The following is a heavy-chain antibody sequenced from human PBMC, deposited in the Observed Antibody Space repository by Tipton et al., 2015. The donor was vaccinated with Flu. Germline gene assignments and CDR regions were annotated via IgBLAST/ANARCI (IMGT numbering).Heavy chain of an antibody. CDR3: ARIGSIGTSSH. CDR1: GYTFFRYS. Sequence: QVQLVQSGAEVKKPGASVKISCKTSGYTFFRYSLNWVRQAPGQGLEWLGWISTYTGRTNYTQKFQGRVSMTTDTSTSTAYMGLRSLRSYDTAIYYCARIGSIGTSSHWGQGTQVTVSS. J-gene: IGHJ4*02. D-gene: IGHD1-14*01. CDR2: ISTYTGRT. V-gene: IGHV1-18*01.